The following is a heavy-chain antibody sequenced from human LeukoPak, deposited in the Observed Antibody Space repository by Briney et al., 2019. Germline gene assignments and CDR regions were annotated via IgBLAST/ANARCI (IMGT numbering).Heavy chain of an antibody. Sequence: GGSLRLSCAASGFTFSIYSMSWVRQAPGKGLEWVANIKQDGSEKYYVDSVKGRFTISRDNAKNSLYLQMNSLRTEDTAVYYCAREGSDWNYYYYMDVWGKGTTVTVSS. CDR2: IKQDGSEK. J-gene: IGHJ6*03. V-gene: IGHV3-7*01. CDR1: GFTFSIYS. D-gene: IGHD6-19*01. CDR3: AREGSDWNYYYYMDV.